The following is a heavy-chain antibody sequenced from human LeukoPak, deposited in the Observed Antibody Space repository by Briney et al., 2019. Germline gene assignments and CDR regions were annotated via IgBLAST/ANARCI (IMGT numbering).Heavy chain of an antibody. V-gene: IGHV1-69*04. CDR3: ARTDTEYHYGMDV. Sequence: VKVSCKASGGTFSSYAISWVRQAPGQGLEWMGRIIPILGIANYAQKFQGRVTITADKSTSTAYMELSSLRSEDTAVYYCARTDTEYHYGMDVWGQGTTVTVSS. CDR2: IIPILGIA. CDR1: GGTFSSYA. D-gene: IGHD2-2*02. J-gene: IGHJ6*02.